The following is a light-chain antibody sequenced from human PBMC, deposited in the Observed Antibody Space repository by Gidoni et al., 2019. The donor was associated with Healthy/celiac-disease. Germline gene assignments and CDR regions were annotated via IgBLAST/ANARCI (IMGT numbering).Light chain of an antibody. V-gene: IGLV3-25*03. CDR2: KDS. CDR1: ALPKQY. Sequence: SYDLTQPPSVSVSPGQTARITCSGDALPKQYAYWYQQKPGQAPVLVIYKDSERPSGIPERFSGSSSGTTVTLTISGVQAEDEADYYCQAADRSGTWVFGGGTKLTVL. J-gene: IGLJ3*02. CDR3: QAADRSGTWV.